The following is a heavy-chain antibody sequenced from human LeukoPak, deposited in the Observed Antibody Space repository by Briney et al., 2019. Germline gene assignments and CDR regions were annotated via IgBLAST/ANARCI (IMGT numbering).Heavy chain of an antibody. D-gene: IGHD6-19*01. Sequence: GSLRLSCAASGFTFSSYWMNWARQAPGKGLEWVSSISSSSSYIYYADSVKGRFTISRDNAKNSLYLQMNSLRAEDTAVYYCARSIAVAGPAPYWGQGTLVTVSS. CDR2: ISSSSSYI. J-gene: IGHJ4*02. CDR3: ARSIAVAGPAPY. CDR1: GFTFSSYW. V-gene: IGHV3-21*01.